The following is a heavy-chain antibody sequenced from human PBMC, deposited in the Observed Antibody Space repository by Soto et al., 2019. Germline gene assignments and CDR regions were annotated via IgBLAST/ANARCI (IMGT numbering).Heavy chain of an antibody. V-gene: IGHV1-69*06. J-gene: IGHJ3*02. D-gene: IGHD2-21*02. CDR1: GGTFSSYA. CDR2: IIPIFGTA. Sequence: AASVKVSCKASGGTFSSYAISWVRQAPGQGLEWMGGIIPIFGTANYAQKFQGRVTITADKSTSTAYMELSSLRSEDTAVYYCARDIVVVTGHDAFAIWGQRKMVTVS. CDR3: ARDIVVVTGHDAFAI.